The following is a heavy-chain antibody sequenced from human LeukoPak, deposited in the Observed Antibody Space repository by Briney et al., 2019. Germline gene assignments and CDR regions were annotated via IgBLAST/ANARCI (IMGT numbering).Heavy chain of an antibody. J-gene: IGHJ5*02. Sequence: GGSLRLSCAASGFTFSRYAMSWVRQAPGKGLKWVSGISGSGVSTYYTDSVKGRFTVSRDNSKNTMFLQMNSLRAEDTAVYYCAKGLYGDTFLNWFDPWGQGTLVTVSS. V-gene: IGHV3-23*01. CDR2: ISGSGVST. D-gene: IGHD2-21*01. CDR3: AKGLYGDTFLNWFDP. CDR1: GFTFSRYA.